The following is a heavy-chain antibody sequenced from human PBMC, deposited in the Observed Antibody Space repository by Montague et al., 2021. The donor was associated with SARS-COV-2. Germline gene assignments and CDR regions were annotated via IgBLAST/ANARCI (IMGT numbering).Heavy chain of an antibody. CDR1: GTSFSGYY. Sequence: SETLSLTCAVHGTSFSGYYWNWIRQPPGKGLEWIGEINHGGSTKYSPSLKSRVTISVDTSKNQFSLKLSSVTAADTAVYYCARLVEPGYYYDSSGLRADAFDIWGQGTMVTVSS. V-gene: IGHV4-34*01. CDR3: ARLVEPGYYYDSSGLRADAFDI. J-gene: IGHJ3*02. D-gene: IGHD3-22*01. CDR2: INHGGST.